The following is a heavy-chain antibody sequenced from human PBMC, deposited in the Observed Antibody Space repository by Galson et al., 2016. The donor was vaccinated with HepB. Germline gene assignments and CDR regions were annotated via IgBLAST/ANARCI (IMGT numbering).Heavy chain of an antibody. CDR2: TQTDGTT. V-gene: IGHV3-53*01. CDR1: GFPVRTNY. Sequence: SLRLSCAASGFPVRTNYMTWVRQAPGEGLEWVSVTQTDGTTDYADSVTGRFTISRDDSKNTLYLQMNNLRTEDTAVYYCARGGSAWRFDPRGQGTLVTVSS. CDR3: ARGGSAWRFDP. J-gene: IGHJ5*02. D-gene: IGHD1-1*01.